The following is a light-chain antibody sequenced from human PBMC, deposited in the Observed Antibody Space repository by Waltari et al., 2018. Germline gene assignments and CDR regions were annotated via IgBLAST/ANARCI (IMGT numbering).Light chain of an antibody. V-gene: IGLV2-14*03. J-gene: IGLJ2*01. CDR3: SSYTSGSTPVV. CDR1: SSDVGGYNY. Sequence: QSALTQPASVSGSPGQPITISRIGTSSDVGGYNYVSWYQQPPGKVPRLFIYDVSNRPTVVSNRFSGAKSCNRASLTISGLHAEDEADYYCSSYTSGSTPVVFGGGTKLTVL. CDR2: DVS.